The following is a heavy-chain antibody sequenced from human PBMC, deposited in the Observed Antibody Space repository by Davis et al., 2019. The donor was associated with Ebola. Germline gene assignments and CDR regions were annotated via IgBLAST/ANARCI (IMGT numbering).Heavy chain of an antibody. D-gene: IGHD4-23*01. CDR2: INPNSGGT. Sequence: AASVKVSCKASGYTFTSYYMHWVRQAPGQGLEWMGWINPNSGGTNYAQKFQGWVTMTRDTSISTAYMELSRLRSDDTAVYYCARGDDYGGTEGAFDIWGQGTMVTVSS. V-gene: IGHV1-2*04. J-gene: IGHJ3*02. CDR3: ARGDDYGGTEGAFDI. CDR1: GYTFTSYY.